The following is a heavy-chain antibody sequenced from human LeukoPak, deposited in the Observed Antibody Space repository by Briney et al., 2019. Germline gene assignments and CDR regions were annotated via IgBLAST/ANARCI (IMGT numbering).Heavy chain of an antibody. CDR2: IYYSGST. Sequence: PSETLSLTCTVSGGSISSSSYYWGWIRQPPGKGLKWIGSIYYSGSTYYNPSLKSRVTISVDTSKNQFSLKLSSVTAADTAVYYCARVGTTIFGDGDYWGQGTLVTVSS. CDR3: ARVGTTIFGDGDY. CDR1: GGSISSSSYY. V-gene: IGHV4-39*07. D-gene: IGHD3-3*01. J-gene: IGHJ4*02.